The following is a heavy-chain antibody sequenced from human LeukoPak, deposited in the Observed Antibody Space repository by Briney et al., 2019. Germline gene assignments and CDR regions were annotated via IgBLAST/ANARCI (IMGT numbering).Heavy chain of an antibody. CDR2: IHGNGTT. CDR1: GASITSHS. V-gene: IGHV4-4*07. J-gene: IGHJ6*03. Sequence: SETLSLTCTVSGASITSHSWNWIRQPAGKGLEWIGRIHGNGTTNYNPSLKSRVTMSLDTTKSQFSLKVPSVTAADTALYYCARDMVSTWPYFYTYYYMDVWGQGTTVTVSS. CDR3: ARDMVSTWPYFYTYYYMDV. D-gene: IGHD2/OR15-2a*01.